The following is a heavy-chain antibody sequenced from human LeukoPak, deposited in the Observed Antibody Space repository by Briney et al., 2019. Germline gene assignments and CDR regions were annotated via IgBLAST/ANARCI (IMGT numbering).Heavy chain of an antibody. CDR2: ISSSGSTM. CDR1: GFTFSSDA. D-gene: IGHD3-10*01. V-gene: IGHV3-48*03. Sequence: GGSLRLSCAASGFTFSSDAMNWVRQAPGKGLEWVSYISSSGSTMYYADSVKGRFTISRDNAKNSLYLQMNSLRAEDTAVYYCARGSLGTMVRGVIIAFDIWGQGTMVTVSS. CDR3: ARGSLGTMVRGVIIAFDI. J-gene: IGHJ3*02.